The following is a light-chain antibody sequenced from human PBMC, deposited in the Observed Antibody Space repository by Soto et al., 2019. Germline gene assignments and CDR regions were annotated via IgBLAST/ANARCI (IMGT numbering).Light chain of an antibody. J-gene: IGLJ2*01. CDR3: QTWDIGARVV. CDR1: SGNSSYA. Sequence: QPVLTQSPSASASLGASVKLTCTLSSGNSSYAIAWHQQQPEKGPRYLMKLSSDGSHSKGDGIPDRFSGSSSGAERYLTISRLQSEDEADYYCQTWDIGARVVFGGGTKLTVL. V-gene: IGLV4-69*01. CDR2: LSSDGSH.